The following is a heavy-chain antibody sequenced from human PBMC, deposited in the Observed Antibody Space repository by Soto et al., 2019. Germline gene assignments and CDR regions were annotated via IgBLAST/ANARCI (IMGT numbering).Heavy chain of an antibody. V-gene: IGHV1-69*06. J-gene: IGHJ6*02. D-gene: IGHD2-21*02. CDR2: IIPIFGTA. CDR3: ARTEVVTAIQAYYGMDV. CDR1: GGTFSSYA. Sequence: QVQLVQSGAEVKKPGSSVKVSCKASGGTFSSYAISWVRQAPGQGLEWMGGIIPIFGTANYAQKFQGRVTITADKSTSTAYMELSSLRSEDTAVYYCARTEVVTAIQAYYGMDVWAKGPRSPSP.